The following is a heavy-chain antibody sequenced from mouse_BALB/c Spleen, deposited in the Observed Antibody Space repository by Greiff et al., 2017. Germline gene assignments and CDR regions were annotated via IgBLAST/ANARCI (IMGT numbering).Heavy chain of an antibody. CDR3: ARRRYDAMDY. CDR2: IDPFNGGT. Sequence: EVQLQQSGPELMKPGASVKISCKASGYSFTSYYMHWVKQSHGKSLEWIGYIDPFNGGTSYNQKFKGKATLTVDKSSSTAYMHISSLTSEDSAVYYCARRRYDAMDYWGQGTSVTVSS. V-gene: IGHV1S135*01. CDR1: GYSFTSYY. J-gene: IGHJ4*01.